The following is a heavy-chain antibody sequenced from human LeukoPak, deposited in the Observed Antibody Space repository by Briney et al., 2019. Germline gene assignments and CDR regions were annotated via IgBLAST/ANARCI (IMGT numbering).Heavy chain of an antibody. D-gene: IGHD1-26*01. J-gene: IGHJ6*02. V-gene: IGHV4-34*01. Sequence: SETLSLTCAVYGGSFSGYYWSWIRQPPGKGLEWIGEINHSGSTNYNPSLKSRVTISIDTSRNQFSLKLSSVTAADTAVYYCARGPDPGKVGAAIYYYFGMDVWGQGTTVTVSS. CDR3: ARGPDPGKVGAAIYYYFGMDV. CDR1: GGSFSGYY. CDR2: INHSGST.